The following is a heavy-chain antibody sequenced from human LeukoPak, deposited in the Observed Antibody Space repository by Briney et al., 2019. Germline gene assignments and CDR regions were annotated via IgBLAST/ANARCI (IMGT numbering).Heavy chain of an antibody. J-gene: IGHJ6*03. D-gene: IGHD3-16*02. CDR2: ISSSSSYI. CDR1: GFTFSSYS. V-gene: IGHV3-21*01. Sequence: PGGSLRLSCAASGFTFSSYSMNWVRQAPGKGLEWVSSISSSSSYIYYADSVKGRFTISRDNAKNSLYLQMNSLRAEDTAVYYCAREAYDYAWGSYRASSSIYYYMDVWGKGTTVTVSS. CDR3: AREAYDYAWGSYRASSSIYYYMDV.